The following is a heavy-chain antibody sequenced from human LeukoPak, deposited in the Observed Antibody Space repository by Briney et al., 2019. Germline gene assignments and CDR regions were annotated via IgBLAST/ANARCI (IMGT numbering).Heavy chain of an antibody. Sequence: GASVKVSCKASGFTFTSSAVQWVRQARGQRLEWIGWIVVGSGNTNYAQKFQERVTITRDMSTSTAYMELSSLRSEDTAVYYCAAGGVTAARPFDYWGQGTLVTVSS. V-gene: IGHV1-58*01. CDR3: AAGGVTAARPFDY. CDR2: IVVGSGNT. D-gene: IGHD6-6*01. J-gene: IGHJ4*02. CDR1: GFTFTSSA.